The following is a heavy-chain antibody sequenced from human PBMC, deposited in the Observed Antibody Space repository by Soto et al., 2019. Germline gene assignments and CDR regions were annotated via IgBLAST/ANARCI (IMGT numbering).Heavy chain of an antibody. V-gene: IGHV1-18*01. CDR2: ISAYNSNT. CDR1: GYTFTSYG. CDR3: ARSLPYCSGGSCYEFDR. Sequence: GASVKVSCKASGYTFTSYGISWVRQAPGQGLEWMGWISAYNSNTNYAQKLQGRVTMTTDTSTSTAYLQWSSLKASDTAMYYCARSLPYCSGGSCYEFDRWGQGTLVTVSS. D-gene: IGHD2-15*01. J-gene: IGHJ5*02.